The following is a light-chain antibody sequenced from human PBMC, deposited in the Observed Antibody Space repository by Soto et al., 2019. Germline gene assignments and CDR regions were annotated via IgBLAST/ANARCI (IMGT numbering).Light chain of an antibody. CDR1: SSDVGGYNY. J-gene: IGLJ1*01. V-gene: IGLV2-14*01. Sequence: QSVLTQPASVSGSPGQSISISCTGTSSDVGGYNYVSWYQQHPGKVPKLMIYDVSNRPSGVSSRFSGSKSGNTASLTVSGLQAEDEADYYCNSYTRSSNPYVFGTGTKVTVL. CDR3: NSYTRSSNPYV. CDR2: DVS.